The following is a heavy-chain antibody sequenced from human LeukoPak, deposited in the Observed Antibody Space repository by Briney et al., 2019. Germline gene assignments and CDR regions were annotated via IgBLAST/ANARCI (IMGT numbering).Heavy chain of an antibody. CDR3: ATQQCSGGSCYSRAIWFDP. CDR1: GGSISSSSYY. D-gene: IGHD2-15*01. Sequence: SETLSLTCTVSGGSISSSSYYWGWIRQPPGKGLEWIASMYHSGNTYYNPSLRSRGTGSVDTSKNQFSLKLNSVTAADTAIYYCATQQCSGGSCYSRAIWFDPWGQGTLVTVSS. CDR2: MYHSGNT. V-gene: IGHV4-39*01. J-gene: IGHJ5*02.